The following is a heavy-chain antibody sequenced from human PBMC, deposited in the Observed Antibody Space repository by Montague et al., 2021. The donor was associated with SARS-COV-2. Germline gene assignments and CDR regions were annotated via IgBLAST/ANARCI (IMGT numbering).Heavy chain of an antibody. D-gene: IGHD1-7*01. Sequence: GAISRDSVSRNNPAWNWIRQSPSRGLEWLGRTYYGSSWNTDYAVSVKSRITISPDTSKNQFSLHLNSVTPEDTAVYYCARGWNYAFDIWSQGTMVTVSS. CDR3: ARGWNYAFDI. CDR1: RDSVSRNNPA. CDR2: TYYGSSWNT. J-gene: IGHJ3*02. V-gene: IGHV6-1*01.